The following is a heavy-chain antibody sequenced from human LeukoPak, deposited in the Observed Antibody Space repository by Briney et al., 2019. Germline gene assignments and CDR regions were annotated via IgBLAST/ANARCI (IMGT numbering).Heavy chain of an antibody. D-gene: IGHD6-19*01. J-gene: IGHJ4*02. CDR1: GFTFSSYS. Sequence: RGSLRLSCAASGFTFSSYSMNWVRQAPGKGLEWVSYISSSSSTIYYADSVKGRFTISRDNAKNSLYLQMNSLRAEDTAVYYCARDCREYSSGWYKKDYWGQGTLVTVSS. V-gene: IGHV3-48*04. CDR2: ISSSSSTI. CDR3: ARDCREYSSGWYKKDY.